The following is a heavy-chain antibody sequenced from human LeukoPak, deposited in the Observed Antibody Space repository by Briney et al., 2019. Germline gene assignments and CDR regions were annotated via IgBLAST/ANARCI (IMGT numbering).Heavy chain of an antibody. CDR3: ARWRGAQSEFDY. V-gene: IGHV3-7*01. CDR2: LKESGIEK. J-gene: IGHJ4*02. Sequence: GGSLRLSCVGSELIFSSNSRGWAGQPQGRGRGFVAHLKESGIEKEYVDSVKGRFTISRDNAENLLYLQMNSLRAEDTALYFCARWRGAQSEFDYWGQGTQVTVSS. CDR1: ELIFSSNS. D-gene: IGHD3-3*01.